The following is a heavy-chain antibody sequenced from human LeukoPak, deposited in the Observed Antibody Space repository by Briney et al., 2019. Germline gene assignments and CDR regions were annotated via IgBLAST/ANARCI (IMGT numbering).Heavy chain of an antibody. V-gene: IGHV3-53*01. CDR3: ARAMTVDAFDI. J-gene: IGHJ3*02. D-gene: IGHD4-11*01. CDR1: GFTVSSNF. Sequence: PGGSLRLSCAASGFTVSSNFMSWVRQAPGKGLECVSIIYSHGGTYYADSVRGRFTISRDNSKNTLYLQMNSLRAEDTAVYYCARAMTVDAFDIWGQGTMVTVSS. CDR2: IYSHGGT.